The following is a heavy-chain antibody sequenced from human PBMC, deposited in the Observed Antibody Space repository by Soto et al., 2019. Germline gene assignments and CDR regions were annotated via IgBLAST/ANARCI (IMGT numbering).Heavy chain of an antibody. Sequence: PGESLKISCKGSGYSFTSYWIGWVLHIPWKGLEWMGIIYPDDSDTRYSPSFQGQVTISADKSISTAYLQWSSLKASDTAMYYCARHSYRGGYYYCAMDVWGQGTTVTVSS. CDR3: ARHSYRGGYYYCAMDV. D-gene: IGHD3-10*01. V-gene: IGHV5-51*01. J-gene: IGHJ6*02. CDR2: IYPDDSDT. CDR1: GYSFTSYW.